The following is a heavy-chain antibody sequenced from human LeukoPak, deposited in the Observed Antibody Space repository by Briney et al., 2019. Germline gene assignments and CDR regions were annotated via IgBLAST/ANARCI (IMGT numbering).Heavy chain of an antibody. V-gene: IGHV3-9*01. CDR1: GFTFDDYT. D-gene: IGHD1-7*01. Sequence: GGSLRLSCAASGFTFDDYTMHWVRQAPGKGLEWVSCVSWNSYNIGYADSVRGRLTIARDNAKNSLYLQMNSLRAEDTAFYYCTRVTGTTVFDYWGQGTLVTVSS. CDR3: TRVTGTTVFDY. CDR2: VSWNSYNI. J-gene: IGHJ4*02.